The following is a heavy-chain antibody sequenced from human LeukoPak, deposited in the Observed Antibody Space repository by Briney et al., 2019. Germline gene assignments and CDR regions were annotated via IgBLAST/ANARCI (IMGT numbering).Heavy chain of an antibody. V-gene: IGHV1-18*01. CDR3: ARTCSGITCYSIY. J-gene: IGHJ4*02. D-gene: IGHD2-2*01. CDR1: GYTFTNYG. Sequence: ASVKVSFKASGYTFTNYGITWVRQAPGQGLEWMGWIGGYNGNTNYAQKLQGRVTMTTDTSTSTAYMELRSLRSDDTAVYYCARTCSGITCYSIYWGQGTLVTVSS. CDR2: IGGYNGNT.